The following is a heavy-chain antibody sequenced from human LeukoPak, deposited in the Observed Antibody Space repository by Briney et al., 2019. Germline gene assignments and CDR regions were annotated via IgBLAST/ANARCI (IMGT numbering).Heavy chain of an antibody. J-gene: IGHJ4*02. CDR1: GFSFTDYY. V-gene: IGHV1-2*02. CDR3: ARSLPYRY. CDR2: INPNSGGT. D-gene: IGHD3-16*02. Sequence: ASVKVSCKASGFSFTDYYLHWVRQAPGQGLEWMGWINPNSGGTNYAQKFQGRVTMTRDTSISTAYMELSRLRSDDTAVYYCARSLPYRYWGQGTLVTVSS.